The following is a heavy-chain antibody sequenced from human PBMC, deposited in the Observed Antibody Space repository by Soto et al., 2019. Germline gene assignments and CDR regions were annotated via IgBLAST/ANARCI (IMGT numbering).Heavy chain of an antibody. CDR2: ITPIFGTA. D-gene: IGHD3-9*01. Sequence: AASVKVSCKASGGTFSSYAISWVRQAPGQGLEWMGGITPIFGTANYAQKFQGRVTITADKSTSTAYMELSSLRSEDTAVYYCARDATLTGYYTGDYYYYGMDVWGQGTTVTVSS. V-gene: IGHV1-69*06. J-gene: IGHJ6*02. CDR3: ARDATLTGYYTGDYYYYGMDV. CDR1: GGTFSSYA.